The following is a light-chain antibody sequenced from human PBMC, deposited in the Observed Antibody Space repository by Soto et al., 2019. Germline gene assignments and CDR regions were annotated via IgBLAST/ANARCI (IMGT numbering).Light chain of an antibody. CDR1: SSDVGAYDS. CDR2: KGT. Sequence: QSALAQPASVSGSPGQSITISCTGTSSDVGAYDSVSWYQQHPRKAPQLIIYKGTQRPSGVSNRFSGSTSGNAASLTISGLQADDEADYFCCPSAPESTYVCGTGTKVTVL. J-gene: IGLJ1*01. V-gene: IGLV2-23*01. CDR3: CPSAPESTYV.